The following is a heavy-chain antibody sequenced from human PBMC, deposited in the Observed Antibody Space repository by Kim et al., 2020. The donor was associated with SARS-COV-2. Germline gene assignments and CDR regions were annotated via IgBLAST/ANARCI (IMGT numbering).Heavy chain of an antibody. CDR1: GFTFSTYG. CDR3: GRGTSGHIDY. CDR2: ISSDGKSK. V-gene: IGHV3-30*03. J-gene: IGHJ4*02. D-gene: IGHD2-2*01. Sequence: GGSLRLSCAASGFTFSTYGMLWVRQAPGKGLEWVALISSDGKSKFYADSVKGRFIISRDDSKSTLYLQMNSLRAEDTSVYYCGRGTSGHIDYWSQGTLVT.